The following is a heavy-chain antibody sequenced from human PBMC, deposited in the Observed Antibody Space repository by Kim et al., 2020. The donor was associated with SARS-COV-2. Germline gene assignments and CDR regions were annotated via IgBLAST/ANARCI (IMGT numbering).Heavy chain of an antibody. D-gene: IGHD3-3*01. CDR3: ARDRIEHHNYDFWSGPFDY. CDR2: IIPIFGTA. V-gene: IGHV1-69*13. CDR1: GGTFSSYA. J-gene: IGHJ4*02. Sequence: SVKVSCKASGGTFSSYAISWVRQALGQGLEWMGGIIPIFGTANYAQKFQGRVTITADESTSTAYMELSSLRSEDTAVYYCARDRIEHHNYDFWSGPFDYWGQGTLVTVSS.